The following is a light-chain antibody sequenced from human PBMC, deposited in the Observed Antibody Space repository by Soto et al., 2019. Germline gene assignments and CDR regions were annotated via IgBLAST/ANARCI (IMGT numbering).Light chain of an antibody. V-gene: IGKV1-17*01. CDR3: LQYRSFPWT. CDR1: QDIKYD. J-gene: IGKJ1*01. CDR2: SAS. Sequence: DIQVTQSPSSLSASVGDKVTITCRASQDIKYDLGWYQQKPGTAPKRLIYSASSLQSGVQSRFSGSGSETEFTLTISSLQPEDFATYYCLQYRSFPWTFGQGTKVEIK.